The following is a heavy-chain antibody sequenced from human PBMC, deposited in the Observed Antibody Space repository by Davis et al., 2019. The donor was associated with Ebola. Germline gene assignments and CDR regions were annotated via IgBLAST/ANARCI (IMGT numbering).Heavy chain of an antibody. Sequence: GESLKISCAASGFTFSGSAMHWVRQASGKGLEWVGRIRSKANSYATAYAASVKGRFTISRDDSKNTAYLQMNSLKTEDTAVYYCTRRDYDILTDYYYYGMDVWGQGTTVTVSS. D-gene: IGHD3-9*01. CDR1: GFTFSGSA. CDR2: IRSKANSYAT. J-gene: IGHJ6*02. V-gene: IGHV3-73*01. CDR3: TRRDYDILTDYYYYGMDV.